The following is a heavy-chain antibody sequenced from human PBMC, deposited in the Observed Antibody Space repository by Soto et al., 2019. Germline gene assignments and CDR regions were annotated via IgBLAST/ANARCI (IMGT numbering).Heavy chain of an antibody. J-gene: IGHJ4*02. CDR3: ARGYLITFGGVIGN. V-gene: IGHV4-31*03. CDR2: IYYGGST. D-gene: IGHD3-16*02. CDR1: GGSISSGGYY. Sequence: PSETLSLTCTVSGGSISSGGYYWSWIRQHPGKGLEWIGYIYYGGSTYYNPSLKSRVTISVDTSKNQFSLKLSSVTAADTAVYYCARGYLITFGGVIGNWGQGTLVTVSS.